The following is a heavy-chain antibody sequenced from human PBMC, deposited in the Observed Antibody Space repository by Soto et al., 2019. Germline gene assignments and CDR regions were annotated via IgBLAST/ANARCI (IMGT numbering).Heavy chain of an antibody. J-gene: IGHJ4*02. CDR3: ARGWEYSGYGSGFDY. D-gene: IGHD5-12*01. Sequence: GASVKVSCKASGYTFTSYGISWVRQAPGQGLEWMGWISAYNGNTNYAQKLQGRVTMTTDTSTSTAYMELRSLRSDDTAVYYCARGWEYSGYGSGFDYWGQGTLVTVSS. V-gene: IGHV1-18*01. CDR2: ISAYNGNT. CDR1: GYTFTSYG.